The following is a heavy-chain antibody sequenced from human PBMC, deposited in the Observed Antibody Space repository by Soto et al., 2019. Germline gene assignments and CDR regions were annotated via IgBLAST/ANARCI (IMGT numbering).Heavy chain of an antibody. Sequence: QVQVVQSGAEVKEPGASVTVSCAASGYTFTSDYLHCVRQAPGKGLEWMGLINPKFGDTTYAQDLRLRVSNTRAMSTSTCAVEVIRPTSCVTAIYNSACKMDVYFGRGSGNGDGVWGQGTRVTAFS. D-gene: IGHD6-25*01. V-gene: IGHV1-2*02. CDR2: INPKFGDT. J-gene: IGHJ6*02. CDR3: ACKMDVYFGRGSGNGDGV. CDR1: GYTFTSDY.